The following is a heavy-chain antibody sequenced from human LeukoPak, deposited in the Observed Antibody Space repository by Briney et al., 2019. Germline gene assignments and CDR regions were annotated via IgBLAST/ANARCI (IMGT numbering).Heavy chain of an antibody. V-gene: IGHV3-7*01. CDR3: ATYSSLNRREFQY. J-gene: IGHJ1*01. CDR2: IKTDGSEK. Sequence: GGSLRLSCEGSGFTFSNYWMGWVRQAPGKGLQWVANIKTDGSEKYYVDTVKGRFTISRDNAKNSLYLQMNSLRAEDTAVYYCATYSSLNRREFQYWGQGTLLTVSS. CDR1: GFTFSNYW. D-gene: IGHD3-22*01.